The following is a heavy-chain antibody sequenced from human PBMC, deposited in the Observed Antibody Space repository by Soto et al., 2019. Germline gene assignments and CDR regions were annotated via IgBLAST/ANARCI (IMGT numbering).Heavy chain of an antibody. J-gene: IGHJ5*02. CDR3: AKGPFADWKYGWLDP. Sequence: QPGGSLRLSCAASGFAFSNYAMTWVRQAPGKGLEWVSAISGSGDSTSYADSVKGRFTISRDNSMDTLYVQMNNLRAEDTAIYYCAKGPFADWKYGWLDPWGQGTLVTVSS. CDR2: ISGSGDST. D-gene: IGHD1-7*01. CDR1: GFAFSNYA. V-gene: IGHV3-23*01.